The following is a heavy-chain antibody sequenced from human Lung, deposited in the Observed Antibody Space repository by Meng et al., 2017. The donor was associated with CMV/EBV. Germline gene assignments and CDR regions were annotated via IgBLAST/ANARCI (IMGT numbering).Heavy chain of an antibody. J-gene: IGHJ6*02. Sequence: XRLSXAASGFTFDDYAMHWVRQAPGKGLEWVSGITWNSGTIVYADSVKGRFTISRDNAKSSLFLQMNSLGAEDTALYYCAKGSDFRSHYYYGMDVWGQGTTVTVSS. V-gene: IGHV3-9*01. D-gene: IGHD2/OR15-2a*01. CDR3: AKGSDFRSHYYYGMDV. CDR1: GFTFDDYA. CDR2: ITWNSGTI.